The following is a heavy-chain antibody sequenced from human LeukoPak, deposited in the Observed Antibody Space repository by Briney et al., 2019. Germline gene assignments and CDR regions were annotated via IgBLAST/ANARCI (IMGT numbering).Heavy chain of an antibody. Sequence: SETLSLTCTVSGGSISSGGYYWSWIRQHPGKGLEWIGYIYYSGSTYYNPSLKSRVTISVDTSKNQFSLKLSSVTAADTAVYYCARGDLEEKLRWFDPWGQGTLVTVSS. J-gene: IGHJ5*02. CDR3: ARGDLEEKLRWFDP. CDR2: IYYSGST. D-gene: IGHD3-3*01. CDR1: GGSISSGGYY. V-gene: IGHV4-31*03.